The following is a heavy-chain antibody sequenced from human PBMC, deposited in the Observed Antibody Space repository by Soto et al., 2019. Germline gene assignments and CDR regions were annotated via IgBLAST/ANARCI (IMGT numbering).Heavy chain of an antibody. CDR3: ARAIVGPTTTGWLDP. CDR1: GGTFSSYA. J-gene: IGHJ5*02. V-gene: IGHV1-69*13. Sequence: SVKVSCKASGGTFSSYATSWVRQAPGQGLEWMGGIIPIFGTANYAQKFQGRVTITADESTSTAYMELSSLRFEDTAVYYCARAIVGPTTTGWLDPWGQGTLVTVSS. D-gene: IGHD1-26*01. CDR2: IIPIFGTA.